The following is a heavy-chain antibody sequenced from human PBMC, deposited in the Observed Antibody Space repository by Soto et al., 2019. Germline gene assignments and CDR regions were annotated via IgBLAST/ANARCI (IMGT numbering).Heavy chain of an antibody. J-gene: IGHJ3*02. Sequence: ASVKVSCKASGGTFSSYAISWVRQAPGQGLEWMGGIIPIFGTANYAQKFQGRVTITADESTSTAYMELSSLRSEDTAVYYCARDCRPNPPYVEDYDSSGYYEFYAFDIWGQGTMVTVS. V-gene: IGHV1-69*13. CDR2: IIPIFGTA. CDR1: GGTFSSYA. CDR3: ARDCRPNPPYVEDYDSSGYYEFYAFDI. D-gene: IGHD3-22*01.